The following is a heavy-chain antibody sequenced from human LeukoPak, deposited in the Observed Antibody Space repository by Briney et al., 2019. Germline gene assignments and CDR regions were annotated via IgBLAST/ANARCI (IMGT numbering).Heavy chain of an antibody. V-gene: IGHV1-46*01. CDR1: GYTFTSYY. J-gene: IGHJ3*02. D-gene: IGHD3-22*01. Sequence: ASVKVSCKASGYTFTSYYMHWVRQAPGQGLEWMGIINPSGGSTSYAQKFQGRVTMTRDTSTSTVYMELSSLRSDDTAVYYCARLYYYDSSGYYWAFDIWGQGTMVTVSS. CDR2: INPSGGST. CDR3: ARLYYYDSSGYYWAFDI.